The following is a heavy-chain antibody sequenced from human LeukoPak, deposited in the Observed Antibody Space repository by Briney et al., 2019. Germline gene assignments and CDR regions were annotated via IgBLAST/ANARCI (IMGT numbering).Heavy chain of an antibody. J-gene: IGHJ4*02. V-gene: IGHV1-2*02. CDR3: ARVLWDSGSYYRASLDY. CDR2: IKPNSVGT. D-gene: IGHD1-26*01. CDR1: GYTFTGYY. Sequence: ASVKVSCKPSGYTFTGYYIHWVRPAPGKGLEWMGWIKPNSVGTNYTQKFQGRVTMTRDTSISTAYMELSRLRSEDTAVYYCARVLWDSGSYYRASLDYWGKGTLVTVSS.